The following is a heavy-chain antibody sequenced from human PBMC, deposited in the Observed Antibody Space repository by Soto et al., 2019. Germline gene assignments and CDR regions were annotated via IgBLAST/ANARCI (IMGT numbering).Heavy chain of an antibody. D-gene: IGHD3-16*01. CDR2: IYPSGTI. V-gene: IGHV4-30-2*01. J-gene: IGHJ4*02. Sequence: SETLSLTCAVSGVSITTNGYSWSWIRQPPGKGLEWIGYIYPSGTIFYNPSLNSRVTISADTSNNQFSLKLTSVTAADTAVYFCATYTAFAKYYFDYWGRGTLVTVSS. CDR3: ATYTAFAKYYFDY. CDR1: GVSITTNGYS.